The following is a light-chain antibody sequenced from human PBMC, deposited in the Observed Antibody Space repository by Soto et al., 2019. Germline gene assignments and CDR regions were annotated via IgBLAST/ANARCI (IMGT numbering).Light chain of an antibody. V-gene: IGKV1-5*03. CDR2: KAS. CDR1: QSIYRW. Sequence: DIQMTQSPSTLSASVGDRVTITCRASQSIYRWVAWYQQKPGKAPKLLIYKASSLESGVPLRFSGSRSGTEFALTIISLQPDDFATYHCQQYDSYPLTFGGGTKVEMK. J-gene: IGKJ4*01. CDR3: QQYDSYPLT.